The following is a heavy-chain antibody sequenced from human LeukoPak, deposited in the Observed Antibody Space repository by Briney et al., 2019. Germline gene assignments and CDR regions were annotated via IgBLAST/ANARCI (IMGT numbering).Heavy chain of an antibody. V-gene: IGHV3-33*08. D-gene: IGHD6-13*01. CDR3: ARDDGRYSSSWYPDY. Sequence: GGSLRLSCAASGFTFSSYGMHWVRQAPGKGLEWVAVIWYGGSNKYYADSVKGRFTISRDNSKNTLYLQMNSLRAEDTAVYYCARDDGRYSSSWYPDYWGQGTLVTVSS. CDR1: GFTFSSYG. J-gene: IGHJ4*02. CDR2: IWYGGSNK.